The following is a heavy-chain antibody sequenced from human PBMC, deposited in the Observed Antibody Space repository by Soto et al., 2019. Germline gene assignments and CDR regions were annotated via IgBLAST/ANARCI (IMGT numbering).Heavy chain of an antibody. Sequence: PGGSLRLSCAASGFTFSNAWMSWVRQAPGKGLEWVGRIKSKTDGGTTDYAAPVKGRFTISRDDSKNTLYLQMNSLKTEDTDVYYCTTDGGYYDSSGYFNYWGQGTLVTVSS. CDR2: IKSKTDGGTT. CDR1: GFTFSNAW. CDR3: TTDGGYYDSSGYFNY. D-gene: IGHD3-22*01. J-gene: IGHJ4*02. V-gene: IGHV3-15*01.